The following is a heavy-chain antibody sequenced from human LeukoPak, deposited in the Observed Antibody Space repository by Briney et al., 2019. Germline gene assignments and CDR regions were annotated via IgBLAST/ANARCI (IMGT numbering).Heavy chain of an antibody. Sequence: PGGSLRLSCAASGFTLSRYWIQWVRQAPGKGLVWVSAINGDGTSTTYADSVKGRFTISRDNAKNTLYLQMNSVRAEDMAVYFCTRVGIQRYFDSWGQGIRVTVSS. CDR2: INGDGTST. CDR1: GFTLSRYW. D-gene: IGHD5-18*01. CDR3: TRVGIQRYFDS. J-gene: IGHJ4*02. V-gene: IGHV3-74*01.